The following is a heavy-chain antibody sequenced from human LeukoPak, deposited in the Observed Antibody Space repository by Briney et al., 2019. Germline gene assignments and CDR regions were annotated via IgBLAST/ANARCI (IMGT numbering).Heavy chain of an antibody. D-gene: IGHD3-16*01. CDR3: AKPPQGVRGSGPLLFDP. Sequence: GGSLRLSCAASGFTFSSYAMSWVRQAPGKGLEWVSAISGSGGSTYYADSVKGRFTISRDNSKNTLYLQMNSLRAEDTAVYYCAKPPQGVRGSGPLLFDPWGQGTLVTVSS. CDR2: ISGSGGST. CDR1: GFTFSSYA. J-gene: IGHJ5*02. V-gene: IGHV3-23*01.